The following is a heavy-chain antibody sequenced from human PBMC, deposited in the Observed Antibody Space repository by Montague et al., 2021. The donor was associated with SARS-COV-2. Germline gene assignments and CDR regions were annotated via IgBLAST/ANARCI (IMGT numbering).Heavy chain of an antibody. V-gene: IGHV4-39*01. CDR1: GGSISSSSYY. CDR3: SRGDFGVVIIPYYYYYMDV. J-gene: IGHJ6*03. CDR2: IHYSGST. D-gene: IGHD3-3*01. Sequence: SETLSLTCTVSGGSISSSSYYWGWIRQPPGKGLEWIGSIHYSGSTYYXPSLKSRVTISVDTSKNQFSLKLNSMTAADTAVYFCSRGDFGVVIIPYYYYYMDVWGKGTTVTVSS.